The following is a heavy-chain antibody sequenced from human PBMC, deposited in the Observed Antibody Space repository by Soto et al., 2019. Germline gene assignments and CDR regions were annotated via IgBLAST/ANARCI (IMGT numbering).Heavy chain of an antibody. CDR3: QVMLRFLWFDP. CDR2: IRSKAYGGTT. Sequence: PGGSLRLSCTASGFTFGDYAMSWVRQAPGKGLEWVGFIRSKAYGGTTEYAASVKGRFTISRDDSKSIAYLQMNSLKTEDTAVYYCQVMLRFLWFDPCGQGPLVTVYS. J-gene: IGHJ5*02. D-gene: IGHD3-16*01. CDR1: GFTFGDYA. V-gene: IGHV3-49*04.